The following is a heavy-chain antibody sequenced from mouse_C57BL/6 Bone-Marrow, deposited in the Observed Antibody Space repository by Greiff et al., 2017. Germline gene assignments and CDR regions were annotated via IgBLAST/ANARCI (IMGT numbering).Heavy chain of an antibody. D-gene: IGHD1-1*01. V-gene: IGHV1-53*01. CDR3: ARIATVVATPFAY. Sequence: QVQLQQSGTELVKPGASVKLSCKASGYTFTSYWMHWVKQRPGQGLEWIGNINPSNGGTNYNEKFKSKATLTVDKSSSTAYMQLSSLTSEDSAVYYCARIATVVATPFAYWGQGTLVTVSA. J-gene: IGHJ3*01. CDR1: GYTFTSYW. CDR2: INPSNGGT.